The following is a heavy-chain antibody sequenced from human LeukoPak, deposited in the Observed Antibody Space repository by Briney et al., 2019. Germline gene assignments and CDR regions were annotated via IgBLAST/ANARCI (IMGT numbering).Heavy chain of an antibody. CDR1: GFIFSSYG. J-gene: IGHJ4*02. Sequence: GKSLRLSCAASGFIFSSYGMHWVRQAPGKGLEWVAVISYDGSNKYYADSVKGRFTISRDNSKNTLYLQMNSLRAEDTAVFYCAVRYDSSGYYQEPPYYFDYWGQGTLVTVSS. CDR2: ISYDGSNK. D-gene: IGHD3-22*01. CDR3: AVRYDSSGYYQEPPYYFDY. V-gene: IGHV3-30*03.